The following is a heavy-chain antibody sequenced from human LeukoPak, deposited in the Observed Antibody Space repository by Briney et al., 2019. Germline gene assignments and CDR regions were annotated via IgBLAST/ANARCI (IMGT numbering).Heavy chain of an antibody. D-gene: IGHD4-17*01. CDR3: ARRTVTTGKTFDI. V-gene: IGHV4-34*01. CDR1: GGSFSGYY. CDR2: INHSGST. Sequence: SSETLSLTCAVYGGSFSGYYWSWIRQPPGKGLEWIGEINHSGSTNYNPSLKSRVTISVDTSKNQFSLKPSSVTAADTAVYYCARRTVTTGKTFDIWGQGTMVTVSS. J-gene: IGHJ3*02.